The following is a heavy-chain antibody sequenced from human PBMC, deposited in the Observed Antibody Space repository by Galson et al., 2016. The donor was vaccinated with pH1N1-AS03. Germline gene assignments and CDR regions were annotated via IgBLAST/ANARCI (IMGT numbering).Heavy chain of an antibody. J-gene: IGHJ6*02. CDR1: GGSVSSSRYY. CDR3: VRQGDPGKDWYYYYMDV. D-gene: IGHD3-9*01. CDR2: IYKRGST. Sequence: SETLSLTCTVSGGSVSSSRYYWGWIRQPPGKGLEWIGDIYKRGSTYYNPSLTSRVTISVDTSKNQFSLRLRSVTAADTAVYYCVRQGDPGKDWYYYYMDVWGQGTTVTVSS. V-gene: IGHV4-39*01.